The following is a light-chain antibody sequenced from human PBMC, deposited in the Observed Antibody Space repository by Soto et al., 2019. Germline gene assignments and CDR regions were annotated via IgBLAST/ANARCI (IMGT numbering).Light chain of an antibody. Sequence: QSALTQPASVSGSPGQSITISCTGTSSGIYTLVSWYQQHPVKAPKLMIYEGGKRPSGVSNRFSGSKSGNAASLTISGLQAEDEADYCCCSYAGISTFYVFGSGTKVTV. V-gene: IGLV2-23*01. CDR3: CSYAGISTFYV. CDR1: SSGIYTL. CDR2: EGG. J-gene: IGLJ1*01.